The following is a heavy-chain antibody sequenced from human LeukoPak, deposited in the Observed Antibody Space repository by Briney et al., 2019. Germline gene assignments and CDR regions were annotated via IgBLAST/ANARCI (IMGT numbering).Heavy chain of an antibody. J-gene: IGHJ4*02. CDR2: IKSKTDGGTT. CDR3: TTDLAAMIRAVDH. D-gene: IGHD5-18*01. Sequence: GGSLRLSCAASGFTFSSYSMNWVRQAPGKGLEWVGRIKSKTDGGTTDYTAPVKGRFTISRDDSKNTLYLQMNSLKTEDTAVYYCTTDLAAMIRAVDHWGQGTLVTVSS. CDR1: GFTFSSYS. V-gene: IGHV3-15*01.